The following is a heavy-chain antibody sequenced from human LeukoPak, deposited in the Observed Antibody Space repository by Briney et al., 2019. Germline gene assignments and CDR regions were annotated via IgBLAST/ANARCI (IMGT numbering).Heavy chain of an antibody. J-gene: IGHJ4*02. V-gene: IGHV3-30*02. CDR1: GFTFSDYA. D-gene: IGHD2-2*01. Sequence: PGGSLRLSCAVSGFTFSDYAMHWVPQAPGKGLEWVASIQSNGNEKYSSDSLKGRFTISRDNSKNTLYLQMNTVRPEDTAVFYCARGVTSWPQGPYHFDYWGQGILITVSS. CDR2: IQSNGNEK. CDR3: ARGVTSWPQGPYHFDY.